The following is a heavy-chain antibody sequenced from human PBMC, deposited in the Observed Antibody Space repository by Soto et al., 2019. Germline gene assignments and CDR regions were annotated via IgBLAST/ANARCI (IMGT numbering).Heavy chain of an antibody. Sequence: GGSLRLSCAASGFTFRSYAMSWVRQAPGKGLEWISYISSSDINIYYAESVKGRFTISRDIAKNSLYPQMNSLRAEDTAVYYCARDYGDYVPRNDYWGQGTLVTVSS. CDR2: ISSSDINI. D-gene: IGHD4-17*01. J-gene: IGHJ4*02. V-gene: IGHV3-48*01. CDR1: GFTFRSYA. CDR3: ARDYGDYVPRNDY.